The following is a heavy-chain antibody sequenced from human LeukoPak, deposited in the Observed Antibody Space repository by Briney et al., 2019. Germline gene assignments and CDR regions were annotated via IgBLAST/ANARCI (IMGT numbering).Heavy chain of an antibody. J-gene: IGHJ4*02. V-gene: IGHV1-18*01. CDR3: ARVIIDQEVRGPDDY. Sequence: GASVKVSCKASGYTFTGYGISWVRQAPGQGLEWMGWISAYNGNTNYAQKLQGRVTMTTDTSTSTAYMELRSLRSDDTAVYYCARVIIDQEVRGPDDYWGQGTLVTVSS. CDR1: GYTFTGYG. CDR2: ISAYNGNT. D-gene: IGHD3-10*01.